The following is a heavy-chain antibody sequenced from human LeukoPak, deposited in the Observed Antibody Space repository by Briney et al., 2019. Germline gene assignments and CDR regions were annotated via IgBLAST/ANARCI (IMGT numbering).Heavy chain of an antibody. V-gene: IGHV4-59*01. J-gene: IGHJ2*01. Sequence: SETLSLTCTVSGGSISSYYWNWIRQPPGKGLEWIGNIYNSGTTDYNPSLKSRVTISVDTSKSQISLKLSSVTAADTAVYYCARDKGPYWYFDLWGRGTLVTVSS. CDR3: ARDKGPYWYFDL. CDR2: IYNSGTT. CDR1: GGSISSYY.